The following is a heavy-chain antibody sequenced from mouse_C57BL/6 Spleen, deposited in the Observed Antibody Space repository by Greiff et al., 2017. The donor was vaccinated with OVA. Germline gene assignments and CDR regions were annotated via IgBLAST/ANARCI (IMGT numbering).Heavy chain of an antibody. D-gene: IGHD1-1*01. CDR1: GYKFKDYY. CDR2: IDPEDGDT. V-gene: IGHV14-1*01. Sequence: EVQLQQSGAELVRPGASVKMSCTASGYKFKDYYMHWVKQRPEQGLEWIGTIDPEDGDTGYTPKFQGKATMTADTSSSTAYLELSSLTSEDTAVYYCTGATIVAARGIAYWGQGTLVTVSA. J-gene: IGHJ3*01. CDR3: TGATIVAARGIAY.